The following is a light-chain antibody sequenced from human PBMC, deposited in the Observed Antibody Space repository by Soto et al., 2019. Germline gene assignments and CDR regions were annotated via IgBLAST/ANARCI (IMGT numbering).Light chain of an antibody. CDR2: KAS. CDR3: QQYGTYLWT. CDR1: QSISSW. Sequence: DIQMTHSPSTLSASVGDRVTIPCRASQSISSWLAWYQQRPGKAPKLLIYKASTLESGAPSRFSGSGSGTEFTLTISSLQPDDFATYYCQQYGTYLWTFGQGTKVDI. V-gene: IGKV1-5*03. J-gene: IGKJ1*01.